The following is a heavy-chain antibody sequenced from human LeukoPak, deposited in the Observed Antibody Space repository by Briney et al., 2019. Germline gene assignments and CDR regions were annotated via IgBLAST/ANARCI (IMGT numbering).Heavy chain of an antibody. J-gene: IGHJ4*02. CDR3: AKDSVCSSTSCYVQN. CDR1: GFTFSSYA. V-gene: IGHV3-23*01. D-gene: IGHD2-2*01. CDR2: ISGSGGST. Sequence: GGSLRLSCAASGFTFSSYAMSWVRQAPGKGLEWVSAISGSGGSTYYADSVKGRFTISRDNSKNTLYLQMNSLRAEDTAVYYCAKDSVCSSTSCYVQNWGQGTLVTVSS.